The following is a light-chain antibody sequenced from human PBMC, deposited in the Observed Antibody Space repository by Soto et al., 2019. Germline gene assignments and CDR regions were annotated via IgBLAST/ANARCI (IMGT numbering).Light chain of an antibody. J-gene: IGKJ4*01. CDR1: QNIKSF. CDR3: QQTYVAPVT. V-gene: IGKV1-39*01. Sequence: DIQMTQSPSSLSASVGERVTITCRASQNIKSFLNWYQQKPGKPPKLLINATSSVQSGVPARFSGGRSGTDFSLSISSLQPEDFATYYCQQTYVAPVTFGGGTKVEI. CDR2: ATS.